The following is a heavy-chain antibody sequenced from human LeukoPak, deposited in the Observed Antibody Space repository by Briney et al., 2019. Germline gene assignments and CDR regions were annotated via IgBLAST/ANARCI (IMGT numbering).Heavy chain of an antibody. Sequence: GRSLRLSCAPSGFTFSSYSMHWVRQAPGKGLGWLAVILYDGSMQYYAESMKGRLTISRDNSRNTVYMQMSSLRTEDTAVYYCARDPRGPTTYDSSARDSLDYWGQGTLVTVSS. CDR2: ILYDGSMQ. CDR1: GFTFSSYS. D-gene: IGHD3-22*01. V-gene: IGHV3-30*03. CDR3: ARDPRGPTTYDSSARDSLDY. J-gene: IGHJ4*02.